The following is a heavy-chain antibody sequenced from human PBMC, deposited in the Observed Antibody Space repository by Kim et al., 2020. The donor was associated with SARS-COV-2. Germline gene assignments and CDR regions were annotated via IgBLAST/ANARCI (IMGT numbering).Heavy chain of an antibody. CDR3: ARDHEGEYYYDSSGYLPLYGMDV. CDR1: GFTFSSYA. J-gene: IGHJ6*02. Sequence: GGSLRLSCAASGFTFSSYAMHWVRQAPGKGLEWVAVISYDGSNKYYADSVKGRFTISRDNSKNTLYLQMNSLRAEDTAVYYCARDHEGEYYYDSSGYLPLYGMDVWGQGTTVTVSS. V-gene: IGHV3-30-3*01. D-gene: IGHD3-22*01. CDR2: ISYDGSNK.